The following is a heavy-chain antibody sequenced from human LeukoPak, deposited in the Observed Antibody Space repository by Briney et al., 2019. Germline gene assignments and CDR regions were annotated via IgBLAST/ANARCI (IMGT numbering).Heavy chain of an antibody. Sequence: SETLSLTCTVSGGSISSYYWSWIRQPPGKGLEWIGYIYYSGSTNYNPSLKSRVTISVDTSKNQFSLKLSSVTAADTAVYYCARGYFSGSYYYFDYWGQGTLVTVSS. D-gene: IGHD1-26*01. CDR3: ARGYFSGSYYYFDY. J-gene: IGHJ4*02. CDR1: GGSISSYY. V-gene: IGHV4-59*12. CDR2: IYYSGST.